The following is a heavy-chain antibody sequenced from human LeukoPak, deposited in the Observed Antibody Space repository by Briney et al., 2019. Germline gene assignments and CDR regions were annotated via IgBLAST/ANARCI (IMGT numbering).Heavy chain of an antibody. Sequence: SETLSLTCAVYGGSITGYYWSWIRQTPGRGLECVGEIHYTEATSYNPSLKSRATISTDKSKNQFSLRLSSVTAADTAVYYCARGNILTGYCFDFWGQGALVTVSS. D-gene: IGHD3-9*01. CDR2: IHYTEAT. V-gene: IGHV4-34*01. CDR3: ARGNILTGYCFDF. CDR1: GGSITGYY. J-gene: IGHJ4*02.